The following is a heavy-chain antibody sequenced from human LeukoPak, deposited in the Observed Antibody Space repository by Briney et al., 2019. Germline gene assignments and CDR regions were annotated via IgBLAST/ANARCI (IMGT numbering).Heavy chain of an antibody. Sequence: ASVKVSCKASGYTFSSYGFSWVRQAPGQGLEWMGWINAYNGNTNYAQNLQGRVTMTTDTSTSTAYMELRSLRSDDTAAYYCSRRQGTTLNFYYGARGPLFTVTT. J-gene: IGHJ4*02. CDR1: GYTFSSYG. V-gene: IGHV1-18*01. CDR3: SRRQGTTLNFYY. CDR2: INAYNGNT. D-gene: IGHD1-1*01.